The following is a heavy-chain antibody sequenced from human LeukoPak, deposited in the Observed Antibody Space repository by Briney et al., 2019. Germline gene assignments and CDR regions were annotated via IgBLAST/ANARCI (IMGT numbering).Heavy chain of an antibody. CDR1: GFTFSDYY. J-gene: IGHJ4*02. Sequence: PGGSLRLSCAASGFTFSDYYMSWIRQAPGKGLEWVSYISSSGSTIYYADPVKGRFTTSRDNAKNSLYLQMNSLRAEDTAVYYCARGGSYYDSSGYYYKSFDYWGQGTLVTVSS. V-gene: IGHV3-11*04. CDR2: ISSSGSTI. D-gene: IGHD3-22*01. CDR3: ARGGSYYDSSGYYYKSFDY.